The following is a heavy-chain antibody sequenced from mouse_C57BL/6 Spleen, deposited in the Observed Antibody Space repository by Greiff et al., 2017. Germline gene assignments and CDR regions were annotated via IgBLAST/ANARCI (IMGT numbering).Heavy chain of an antibody. CDR2: INPNNGGT. CDR3: ARSPLITTEYFDV. J-gene: IGHJ1*03. CDR1: GYTFTDYN. V-gene: IGHV1-22*01. Sequence: VQLQQSGPELVKPGASVKMSCKASGYTFTDYNMHWVKQSHGKSLEWIGYINPNNGGTSYNQKFKGKATLTVNKSSITAYMELRSLTSEDSSVYYCARSPLITTEYFDVWGTGTTVTVSS. D-gene: IGHD1-1*01.